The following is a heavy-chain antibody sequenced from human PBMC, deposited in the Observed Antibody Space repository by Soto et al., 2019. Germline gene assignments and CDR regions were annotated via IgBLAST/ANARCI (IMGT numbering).Heavy chain of an antibody. V-gene: IGHV4-30-4*01. J-gene: IGHJ4*02. CDR1: GGSISSGDYY. CDR2: IYYSGST. Sequence: SETLSLTCTVSGGSISSGDYYWSWIRQPPGKGLEWIGYIYYSGSTYYNPSLKSRVTISVDTSKNQFSLKLSSVTAADTAVYYCARDAIHVGYGPHGHFDYWGQGTLVTVSS. D-gene: IGHD5-18*01. CDR3: ARDAIHVGYGPHGHFDY.